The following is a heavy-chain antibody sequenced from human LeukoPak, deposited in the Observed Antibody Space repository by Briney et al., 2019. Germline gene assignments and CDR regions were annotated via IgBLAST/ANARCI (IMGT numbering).Heavy chain of an antibody. V-gene: IGHV3-48*02. CDR1: GFSVANDR. D-gene: IGHD1-26*01. CDR3: ASSGSYRFDY. CDR2: ITASGTAM. Sequence: GGSLRLSCAASGFSVANDRMSWVRQPPGKGLEWVSHITASGTAMFYADSVKGRFTISRDNAKNSLYLQMNSLRDEDTAVYYCASSGSYRFDYWGQGTLVTVSS. J-gene: IGHJ4*02.